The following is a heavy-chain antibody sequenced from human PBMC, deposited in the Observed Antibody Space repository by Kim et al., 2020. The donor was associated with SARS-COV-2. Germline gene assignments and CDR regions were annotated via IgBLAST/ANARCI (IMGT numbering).Heavy chain of an antibody. D-gene: IGHD6-13*01. CDR1: GFTFSSYG. Sequence: GGSLRLSCAASGFTFSSYGMHWVRQAPGKGLEWVAVISYDGSNKYYADSVKGRFTISRDNSKNTLYLQMNSLRAEDTAVYYCAKDRKWAAAGTGDAFDIWGQGTMVTVSS. V-gene: IGHV3-30*18. J-gene: IGHJ3*02. CDR2: ISYDGSNK. CDR3: AKDRKWAAAGTGDAFDI.